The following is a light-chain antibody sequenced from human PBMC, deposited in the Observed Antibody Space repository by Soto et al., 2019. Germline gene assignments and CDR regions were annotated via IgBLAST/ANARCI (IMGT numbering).Light chain of an antibody. V-gene: IGKV1-5*03. CDR1: QDISTW. CDR3: QQYNTYPFT. J-gene: IGKJ2*01. Sequence: DIHMTQSPSTLSASAGDRVNITCRASQDISTWLAWYQQKPGKAPKLLIYKASSLESEVPSRFSGSGSGTEFTLTINSLQPDDFASYFCQQYNTYPFTFGQGTKLEIQ. CDR2: KAS.